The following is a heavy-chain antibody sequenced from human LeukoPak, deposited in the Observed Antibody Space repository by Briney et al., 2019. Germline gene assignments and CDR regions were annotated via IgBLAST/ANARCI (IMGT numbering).Heavy chain of an antibody. D-gene: IGHD1-26*01. Sequence: GSLRLSCAASGFTFSSYAMSWVRQAPGKGLEWVSHITASGTAMFYADSVKGRFTISRDNAKNSLYLQMNSLRDEDTAVYYCASSESYRFDYWGQGTLVTVSS. J-gene: IGHJ4*02. CDR3: ASSESYRFDY. CDR2: ITASGTAM. CDR1: GFTFSSYA. V-gene: IGHV3-48*02.